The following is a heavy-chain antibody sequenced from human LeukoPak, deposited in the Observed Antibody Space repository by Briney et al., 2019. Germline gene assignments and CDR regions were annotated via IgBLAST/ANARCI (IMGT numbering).Heavy chain of an antibody. Sequence: PGGSLRLSCAASGFTFSGCAIHWVRQSSGKGLEWVGHIYKKDYFHATAYAASVQGWCYITRGDSKNTAFLHMDSLKTEDMALYYCTRDSGTYNWLDPWGQGTLVTVSS. V-gene: IGHV3-73*01. CDR3: TRDSGTYNWLDP. CDR2: IYKKDYFHAT. D-gene: IGHD1-26*01. CDR1: GFTFSGCA. J-gene: IGHJ5*02.